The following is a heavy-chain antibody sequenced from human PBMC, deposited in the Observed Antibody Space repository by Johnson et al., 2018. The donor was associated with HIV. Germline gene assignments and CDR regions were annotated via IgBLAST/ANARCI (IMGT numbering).Heavy chain of an antibody. CDR1: GFTFSSYG. J-gene: IGHJ3*02. Sequence: QVQLVESGGGVVQPGRSLRLSCAASGFTFSSYGMHWVRQAPGTGLEWVAVISSDGSNKYYADSVKGRFTISRDNSKNTRYLQINSLRAGDTAVYYCARGYDSSGYYLNAFDIWGQGTMVTVSS. CDR3: ARGYDSSGYYLNAFDI. D-gene: IGHD3-22*01. CDR2: ISSDGSNK. V-gene: IGHV3-30*03.